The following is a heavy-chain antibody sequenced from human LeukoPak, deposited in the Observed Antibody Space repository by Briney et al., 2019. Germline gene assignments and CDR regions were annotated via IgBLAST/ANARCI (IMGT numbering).Heavy chain of an antibody. CDR1: GGSLSPYH. V-gene: IGHV4-59*08. J-gene: IGHJ3*02. CDR3: ARPHLEGAFDI. CDR2: IYYSGST. Sequence: SETLSLTCTVSGGSLSPYHWGWIRQPPGKGLEWTGYIYYSGSTNYNPSLKSRVTISVDTSKNQFSLKLSSVTAADTAVYYCARPHLEGAFDIWGQGTMVTVSS.